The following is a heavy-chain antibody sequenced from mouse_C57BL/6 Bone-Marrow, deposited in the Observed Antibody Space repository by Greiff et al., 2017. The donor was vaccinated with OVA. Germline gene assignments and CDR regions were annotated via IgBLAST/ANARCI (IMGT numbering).Heavy chain of an antibody. CDR3: ASVLTVPFAY. V-gene: IGHV4-1*01. CDR2: INPDSSTI. D-gene: IGHD4-1*01. CDR1: ALDFSRYW. J-gene: IGHJ3*01. Sequence: SAAALDFSRYWMSWVRRAPGKGLEWIGEINPDSSTINYAPSLKDKFIISRDNAKNTLYLQMSKVRSEDTALYYCASVLTVPFAYWGQGTLVTVSA.